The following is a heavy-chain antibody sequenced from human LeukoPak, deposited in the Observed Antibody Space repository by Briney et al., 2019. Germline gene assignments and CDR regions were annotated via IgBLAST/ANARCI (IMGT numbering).Heavy chain of an antibody. CDR3: ASSPGVDILTGYSAFDI. CDR1: GGTFSSYA. CDR2: NIPIFGTA. J-gene: IGHJ3*02. D-gene: IGHD3-9*01. Sequence: SVKVSCKASGGTFSSYAISWVRQAPEQGLEWMGGNIPIFGTANYAQKFQGRVTITADESTSTAYMELSSLRSEDTAVYYCASSPGVDILTGYSAFDIWGQGTMVTVSS. V-gene: IGHV1-69*13.